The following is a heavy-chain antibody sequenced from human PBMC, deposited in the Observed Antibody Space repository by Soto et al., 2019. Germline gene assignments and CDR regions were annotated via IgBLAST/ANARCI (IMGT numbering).Heavy chain of an antibody. J-gene: IGHJ5*02. CDR2: INHSGST. CDR3: ARGGLLYFDCLLSDP. Sequence: SETQALTYTVYDGYFSGYYWSWIRKHPGKGLEWSGEINHSGSTNYNPSLKSRVTISVDTSKNQFSLKLSSVTAADTAVYYCARGGLLYFDCLLSDPWGQGTPVPVSS. D-gene: IGHD3-9*01. CDR1: DGYFSGYY. V-gene: IGHV4-34*01.